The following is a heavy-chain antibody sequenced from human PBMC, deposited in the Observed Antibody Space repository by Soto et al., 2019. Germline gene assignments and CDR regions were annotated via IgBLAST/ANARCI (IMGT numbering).Heavy chain of an antibody. CDR3: ARREAGPTGPSGSYSGAFDI. CDR2: IIPIFGTA. CDR1: GGTFSSYA. Sequence: QVQLVQSGAEVKKPGSSVKVSCKASGGTFSSYAISWVRQAPGQGLEWMGGIIPIFGTANYAQKFQGRVTITADESTSTAYMELSSLRSEDTAVYYCARREAGPTGPSGSYSGAFDIWGQGTMVTVSS. V-gene: IGHV1-69*01. D-gene: IGHD1-26*01. J-gene: IGHJ3*02.